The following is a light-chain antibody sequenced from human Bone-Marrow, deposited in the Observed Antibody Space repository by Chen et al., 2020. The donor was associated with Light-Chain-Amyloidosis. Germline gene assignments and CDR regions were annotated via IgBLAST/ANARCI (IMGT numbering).Light chain of an antibody. CDR2: GSS. CDR1: QTISSNY. CDR3: KQYGTSPLT. Sequence: EIVLTQSPGTLSLSPGEGANLSCRASQTISSNYLTWYQQKFGQAPRVLIYGSSIRATGIPDRFTGSGSGTYFSLNINRLEPEDFAMYYCKQYGTSPLTFGIGTKVEIK. J-gene: IGKJ4*01. V-gene: IGKV3-20*01.